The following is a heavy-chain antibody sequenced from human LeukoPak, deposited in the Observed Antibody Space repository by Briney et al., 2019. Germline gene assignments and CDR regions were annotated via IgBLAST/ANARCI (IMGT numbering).Heavy chain of an antibody. CDR3: AKAPATGEGYYFYYMDV. CDR2: VNGRGATT. CDR1: GFTFSNYA. J-gene: IGHJ6*03. D-gene: IGHD7-27*01. V-gene: IGHV3-23*01. Sequence: GGSLRLSCAASGFASGFTFSNYAVSWVRQAPGKGPEWVASVNGRGATTYYADSVRGRFTISRDNSKNTVYLQMISLGADDTAVYFCAKAPATGEGYYFYYMDVWGKGTTVTVSS.